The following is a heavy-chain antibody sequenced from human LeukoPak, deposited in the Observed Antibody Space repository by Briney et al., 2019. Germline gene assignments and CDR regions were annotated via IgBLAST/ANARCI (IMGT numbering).Heavy chain of an antibody. CDR1: GGSFSGYY. J-gene: IGHJ3*01. CDR3: AGYSAAGTTADAFDV. D-gene: IGHD6-13*01. Sequence: SETLSLTCAVYGGSFSGYYWSWIRQPPGKGLEWIGEINHSGSTNYNPSLQSRVTISIDKSKNQFSLKLSSVTAADTAVYYCAGYSAAGTTADAFDVWGQGTMVTVS. CDR2: INHSGST. V-gene: IGHV4-34*01.